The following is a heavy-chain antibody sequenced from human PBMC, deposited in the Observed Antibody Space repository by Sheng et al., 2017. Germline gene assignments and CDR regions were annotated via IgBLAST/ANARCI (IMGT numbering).Heavy chain of an antibody. V-gene: IGHV3-30*18. CDR2: ISYDGSNK. Sequence: QVQLVESGGGVVQPGRSLRLSCAASGFTFSSYGMHWVRQAPGKGLEWVAVISYDGSNKYYADSVKGRFTISRDNSKNTLYLQMNSLRAEDTAVYYCAKEPQRWLQSYYFDYW. CDR1: GFTFSSYG. J-gene: IGHJ4*01. D-gene: IGHD5-12*01. CDR3: AKEPQRWLQSYYFDY.